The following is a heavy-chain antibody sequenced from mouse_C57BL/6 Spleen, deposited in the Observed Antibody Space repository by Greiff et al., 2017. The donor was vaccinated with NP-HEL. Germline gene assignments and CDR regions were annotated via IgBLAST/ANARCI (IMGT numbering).Heavy chain of an antibody. CDR3: ARGANFDY. D-gene: IGHD1-1*01. V-gene: IGHV1-69*01. CDR1: GYTFTSYW. Sequence: QVQLQQPGAELVMPGASVKLSCKASGYTFTSYWMHWVKQRPGQGLEWIGEIDPSDSYTNYNQKFKGKSTLTVDKSSSTAYMQLSSLTSEDSAVDYCARGANFDYWGQGTTLTVSS. CDR2: IDPSDSYT. J-gene: IGHJ2*01.